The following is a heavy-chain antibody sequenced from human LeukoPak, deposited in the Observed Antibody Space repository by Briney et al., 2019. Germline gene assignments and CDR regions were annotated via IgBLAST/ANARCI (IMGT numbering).Heavy chain of an antibody. CDR3: ARYYWWNYDY. J-gene: IGHJ4*02. D-gene: IGHD1-7*01. CDR2: MSKDGSDK. V-gene: IGHV3-30-3*01. Sequence: GGSLRLSCAASGFTFSDYAMHWVRQAPGKGLEWVAVMSKDGSDKYYPGSVRGRFTISRDNSKNTIYLQMDSLRAEETAIYYCARYYWWNYDYWGQGTLVTVSS. CDR1: GFTFSDYA.